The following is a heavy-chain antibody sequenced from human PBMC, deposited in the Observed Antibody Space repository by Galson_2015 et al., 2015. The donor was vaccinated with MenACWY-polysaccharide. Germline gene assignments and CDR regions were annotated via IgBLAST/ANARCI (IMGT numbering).Heavy chain of an antibody. CDR2: INTGSGNT. Sequence: SVKVSCKASGYGFTKYIMYWLRQAPGQRLEYMGWINTGSGNTKVSQKFQDRVTITGDTSTNTVFLELSSLKSEDTAVYYCARALGYCSGGRCFRGEGNRFDPWGQGTLVIVSS. CDR1: GYGFTKYI. V-gene: IGHV1-3*04. D-gene: IGHD2-15*01. J-gene: IGHJ5*02. CDR3: ARALGYCSGGRCFRGEGNRFDP.